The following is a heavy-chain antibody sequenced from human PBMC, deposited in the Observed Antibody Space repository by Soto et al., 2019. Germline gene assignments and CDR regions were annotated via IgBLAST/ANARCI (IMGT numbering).Heavy chain of an antibody. J-gene: IGHJ4*02. Sequence: GGSLRLSCAASGFTFRSYWMHWVRQAPGKGLVWVSRINRDGSSTSYADSVKGRVTISRDTAKNTLYLQMNSLRAEDTAVYYCAREIGTTGEYYFDSWGQGTLVTVSS. CDR2: INRDGSST. V-gene: IGHV3-74*01. CDR3: AREIGTTGEYYFDS. CDR1: GFTFRSYW. D-gene: IGHD1-1*01.